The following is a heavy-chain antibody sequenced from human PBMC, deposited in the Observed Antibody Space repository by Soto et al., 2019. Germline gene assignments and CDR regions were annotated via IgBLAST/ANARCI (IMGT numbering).Heavy chain of an antibody. J-gene: IGHJ6*03. D-gene: IGHD2-15*01. CDR2: MNPNSGNT. Sequence: ASVKVSYKASGYTFTSYDINWVRQATGQGLEWMGWMNPNSGNTGYAQKFQGRVTMTRNTSISTAYMELSSLRSEDTAVYYCARGGCSGGSCYSLDYYYYMDVWGKGTTVTVSS. V-gene: IGHV1-8*01. CDR3: ARGGCSGGSCYSLDYYYYMDV. CDR1: GYTFTSYD.